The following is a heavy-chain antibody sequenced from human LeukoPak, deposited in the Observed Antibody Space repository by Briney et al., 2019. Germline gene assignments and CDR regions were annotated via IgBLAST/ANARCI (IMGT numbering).Heavy chain of an antibody. CDR1: GFTFSNYW. J-gene: IGHJ4*02. Sequence: QPGGSLRLSCAASGFTFSNYWMSWVRQAPGKGLEWVANIKQDGSEKYYVDSVKGRFTISRDNAKNSLYLQMNSLRAEDTAVYYCARLGSSSWPVAPTYYFDYWGQGTLVTVSS. D-gene: IGHD6-13*01. V-gene: IGHV3-7*01. CDR3: ARLGSSSWPVAPTYYFDY. CDR2: IKQDGSEK.